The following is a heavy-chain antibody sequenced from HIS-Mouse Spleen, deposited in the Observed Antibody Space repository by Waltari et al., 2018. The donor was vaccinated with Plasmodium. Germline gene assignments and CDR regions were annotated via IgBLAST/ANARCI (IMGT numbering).Heavy chain of an antibody. J-gene: IGHJ4*02. CDR2: IYYSGST. Sequence: QLQLQESGPGLVKPSETLSLTCPVSGGSISSSSYSWGWIRPPPGKGLEWIGSIYYSGSTYYNPSLKSRVTISVDTSKNQFSLKLSSVTAADTAVYYCARDRITGTSYFDYWGQGTLVTVSS. CDR1: GGSISSSSYS. CDR3: ARDRITGTSYFDY. V-gene: IGHV4-39*07. D-gene: IGHD1-7*01.